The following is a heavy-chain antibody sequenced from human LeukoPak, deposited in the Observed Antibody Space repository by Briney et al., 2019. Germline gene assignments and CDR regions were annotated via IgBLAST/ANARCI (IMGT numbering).Heavy chain of an antibody. CDR3: ARGPLVADY. CDR1: GYTFTSYG. D-gene: IGHD3-10*01. V-gene: IGHV1-18*01. J-gene: IGHJ4*02. Sequence: ASVKVSFKASGYTFTSYGISWVRQAPGQGLEWMGWISTYNGNTNYAQNLQGRVTLTTDTSTSTAYMELWSLRSDDTAVYYCARGPLVADYWGQGTLVTVSS. CDR2: ISTYNGNT.